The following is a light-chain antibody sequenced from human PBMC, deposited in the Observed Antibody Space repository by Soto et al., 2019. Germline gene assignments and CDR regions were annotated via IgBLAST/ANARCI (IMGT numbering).Light chain of an antibody. CDR2: VAS. J-gene: IGKJ2*01. CDR1: QSVSSSY. Sequence: EMVLTQSPGTLSLSPGERATLSCRASQSVSSSYLTWYQQKPGQAPRVLIYVASSRATGIPDRFSGSGSGTDFTLAISRLEPEDFAVYFCQQYGNPPPYAFGQGTKVEIK. CDR3: QQYGNPPPYA. V-gene: IGKV3-20*01.